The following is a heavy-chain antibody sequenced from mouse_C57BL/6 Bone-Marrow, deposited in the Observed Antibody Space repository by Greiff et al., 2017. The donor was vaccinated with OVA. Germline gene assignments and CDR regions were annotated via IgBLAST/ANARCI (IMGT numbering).Heavy chain of an antibody. J-gene: IGHJ3*01. CDR2: INSNNGGT. Sequence: VQLQHSGPELAKPGASVKIPCKASGYTFTDYNMDWVKQSHGKSLEWIGDINSNNGGTIYNQKFKGKATLTVDKSSSTAYMELRSLTSEDTAVYYCARGGYYDYDGGAWFAYWGQGTLVTVSA. V-gene: IGHV1-18*01. D-gene: IGHD2-4*01. CDR3: ARGGYYDYDGGAWFAY. CDR1: GYTFTDYN.